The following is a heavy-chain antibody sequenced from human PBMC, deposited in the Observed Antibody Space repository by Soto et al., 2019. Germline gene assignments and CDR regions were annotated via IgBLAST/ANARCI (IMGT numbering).Heavy chain of an antibody. J-gene: IGHJ4*02. CDR2: SFYAGTT. CDR3: ARTTSGRHFDY. Sequence: SETLSLTCTVSGGSIIGYYWSWMRQPLGKGREWIGYSFYAGTTLYAPSLKSRVTISVDKSKNQFSLKLSSVTAADTAVYYCARTTSGRHFDYWGQGIQVTVSS. CDR1: GGSIIGYY. D-gene: IGHD6-19*01. V-gene: IGHV4-59*08.